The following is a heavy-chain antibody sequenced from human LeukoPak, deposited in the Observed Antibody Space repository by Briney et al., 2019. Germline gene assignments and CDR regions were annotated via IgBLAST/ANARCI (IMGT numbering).Heavy chain of an antibody. CDR2: ISAYNGNT. CDR3: ASRHSGSSLAAFDI. V-gene: IGHV1-18*01. CDR1: GYTFTSYG. D-gene: IGHD1-26*01. J-gene: IGHJ3*02. Sequence: ASVKVSCKASGYTFTSYGISWVRQAPGQGLEWMGWISAYNGNTNYAQKLQGRVTMTTDTSTSTAYMELRSLRSDDTAVYYCASRHSGSSLAAFDIWGQGTMVTVSS.